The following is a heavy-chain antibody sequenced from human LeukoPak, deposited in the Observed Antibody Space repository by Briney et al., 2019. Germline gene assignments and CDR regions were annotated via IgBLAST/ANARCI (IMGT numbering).Heavy chain of an antibody. V-gene: IGHV1-18*01. CDR1: GYTFTSYG. D-gene: IGHD3-22*01. Sequence: GASVKVSCKASGYTFTSYGVSWVRQAPGQGLEWMGWISAYNGNTIYAQKLQGRVTMTTDTSTSTAYMELRSLRSDDTAVYYCARGAYYYDSSGYYEDFDYWGQGTLVTVSS. J-gene: IGHJ4*02. CDR2: ISAYNGNT. CDR3: ARGAYYYDSSGYYEDFDY.